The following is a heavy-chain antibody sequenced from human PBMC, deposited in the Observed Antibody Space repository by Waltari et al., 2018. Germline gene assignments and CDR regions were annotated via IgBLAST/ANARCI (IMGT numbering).Heavy chain of an antibody. Sequence: QVQLQQWGAGLLKPSETLSLTGAVYGGSFSGYYWSWFRKPPGKGREWIGEIKHSGSTNDNPSLKSRVTISVDTSKNQFSLKLSSVTAADTAVYYCARGGRLWFGDRYNWFDPWGQGTLVTVSS. CDR3: ARGGRLWFGDRYNWFDP. V-gene: IGHV4-34*01. J-gene: IGHJ5*02. CDR2: IKHSGST. CDR1: GGSFSGYY. D-gene: IGHD3-10*01.